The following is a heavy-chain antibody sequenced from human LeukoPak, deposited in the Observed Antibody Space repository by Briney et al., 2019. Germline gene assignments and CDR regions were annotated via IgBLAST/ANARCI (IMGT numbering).Heavy chain of an antibody. J-gene: IGHJ4*02. CDR2: IYPGGSET. D-gene: IGHD5-24*01. Sequence: KFGESLKISCKGLRYNFSSYWNAWVRQRPGKGLEWMGIIYPGGSETRYDPSFQGQVTISADSSTSTAYLQWSTLRASDTAMYYCSRACRDGYNQNFDHWGQGTLVTVSS. CDR1: RYNFSSYW. V-gene: IGHV5-51*01. CDR3: SRACRDGYNQNFDH.